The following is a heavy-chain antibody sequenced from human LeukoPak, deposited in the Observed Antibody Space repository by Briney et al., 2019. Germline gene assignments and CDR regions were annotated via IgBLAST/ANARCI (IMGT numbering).Heavy chain of an antibody. Sequence: SETLSLTCTVSGGSISSGDYYWGWIRQPPGKGLEWIGSIYYSGNTYYNPSLKSRVTISVDTSKNQFSLKLSSVTAADTAVYYCARTVGGSSFDYWGQGTLVTVSS. D-gene: IGHD2-15*01. CDR1: GGSISSGDYY. CDR2: IYYSGNT. J-gene: IGHJ4*02. CDR3: ARTVGGSSFDY. V-gene: IGHV4-39*01.